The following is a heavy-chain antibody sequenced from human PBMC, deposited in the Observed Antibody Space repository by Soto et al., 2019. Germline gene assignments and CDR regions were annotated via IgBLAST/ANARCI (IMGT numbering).Heavy chain of an antibody. Sequence: QVQLQESGPGLVKPSQTLSLTCTVSGGSISSGGYYWSWIRQHPGKGLEWIGYIYYSGSTYYNPSLKSRVTISVDTSKNHYSLKLSSVTAADTAVYYCARKTGADFWRGYDYYYYMDVWGKGTTVTVSS. D-gene: IGHD3-3*01. CDR2: IYYSGST. J-gene: IGHJ6*03. V-gene: IGHV4-31*03. CDR3: ARKTGADFWRGYDYYYYMDV. CDR1: GGSISSGGYY.